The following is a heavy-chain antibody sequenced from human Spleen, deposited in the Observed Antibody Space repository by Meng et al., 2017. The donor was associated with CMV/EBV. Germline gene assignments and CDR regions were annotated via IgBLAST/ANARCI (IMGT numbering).Heavy chain of an antibody. CDR3: ARVLSGAMDY. CDR1: GFTFSSYA. CDR2: INGNGGST. Sequence: GGSLRLSCAASGFTFSSYAMSWVRQAPGKGLEWVSGINGNGGSTDYADSVKGRFTISRDNAKNSLYLQVNSLRAEDTALYYCARVLSGAMDYWGQGTLVTVSS. D-gene: IGHD7-27*01. J-gene: IGHJ4*02. V-gene: IGHV3-20*04.